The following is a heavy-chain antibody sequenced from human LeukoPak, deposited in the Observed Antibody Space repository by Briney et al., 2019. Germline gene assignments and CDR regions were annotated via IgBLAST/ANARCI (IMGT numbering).Heavy chain of an antibody. J-gene: IGHJ4*02. CDR2: ISGSGGST. D-gene: IGHD3-22*01. V-gene: IGHV3-23*01. CDR3: AKGGYYDSSGYYLFDY. CDR1: GFTFSSYG. Sequence: HSGGSLRLSCAASGFTFSSYGMSWVRQAPGKGLEWVSAISGSGGSTYYADSVKGRFTISRDNSKNTLYLQMNSLRAEDTAVYYCAKGGYYDSSGYYLFDYWGQGTLVTVSS.